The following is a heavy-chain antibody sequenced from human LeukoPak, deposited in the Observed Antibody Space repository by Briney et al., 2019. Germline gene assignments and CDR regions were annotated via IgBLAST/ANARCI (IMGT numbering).Heavy chain of an antibody. CDR2: ISFDGSDK. Sequence: PGGSLRLSCAASGFTFSNAWMSWVRQAPGKGLEWVAVISFDGSDKYYADSVKGRFAISRDNSKNTVFLQMNSLRTEDTAVYYCAGGKYLYYFDYWGQGTLVTVSS. D-gene: IGHD1-26*01. V-gene: IGHV3-30*03. CDR1: GFTFSNAW. J-gene: IGHJ4*02. CDR3: AGGKYLYYFDY.